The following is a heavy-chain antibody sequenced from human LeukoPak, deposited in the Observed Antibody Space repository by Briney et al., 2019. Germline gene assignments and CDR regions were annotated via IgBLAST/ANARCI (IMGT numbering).Heavy chain of an antibody. D-gene: IGHD3-22*01. CDR1: GFTFSTYE. J-gene: IGHJ4*02. V-gene: IGHV3-48*03. Sequence: GGSLRLSCAASGFTFSTYEMNWVRQAPGKGLEWVSYISSSGSTIYYADSVKGRFTISRDNAKNSLYLQMNILRAEDTAVYYCARGGTYYNSSVWFSCDYWGQGTLVTVSS. CDR3: ARGGTYYNSSVWFSCDY. CDR2: ISSSGSTI.